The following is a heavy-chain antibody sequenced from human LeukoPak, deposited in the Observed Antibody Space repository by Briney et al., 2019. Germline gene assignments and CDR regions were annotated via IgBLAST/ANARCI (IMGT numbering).Heavy chain of an antibody. CDR2: ISSNGGST. J-gene: IGHJ4*02. V-gene: IGHV3-64*01. CDR1: GFTFSSYA. CDR3: ARDRGGVYDILTGYYDY. D-gene: IGHD3-9*01. Sequence: GGSLRLSWAASGFTFSSYAMHWVRQALGKGLEYVSAISSNGGSTYYANSVKGRFTISRDNSKNTLYLQMGSLRAEDMAVYYCARDRGGVYDILTGYYDYWGQGTLVTVSS.